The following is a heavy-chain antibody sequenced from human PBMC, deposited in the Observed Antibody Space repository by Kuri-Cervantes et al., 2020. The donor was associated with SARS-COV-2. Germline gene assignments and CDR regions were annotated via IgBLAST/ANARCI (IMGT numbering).Heavy chain of an antibody. CDR3: AKDLGITIFGVEDYYGMDV. D-gene: IGHD3-3*01. CDR2: ISYDGSNK. J-gene: IGHJ6*02. V-gene: IGHV3-30-3*01. Sequence: GGSLRLSCAASGFTFSSYAMHWVRQAPGKGLEWVAVISYDGSNKYYADSVKGRFTISRDNSKNTLYLQMNSLRAEDTAVYYCAKDLGITIFGVEDYYGMDVWGQGTTVTVSS. CDR1: GFTFSSYA.